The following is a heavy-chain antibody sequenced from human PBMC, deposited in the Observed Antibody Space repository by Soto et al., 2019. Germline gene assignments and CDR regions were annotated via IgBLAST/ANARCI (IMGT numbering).Heavy chain of an antibody. CDR2: ISGSGGST. V-gene: IGHV3-23*01. CDR3: AKGGSSWYAGWFDP. J-gene: IGHJ5*02. D-gene: IGHD6-13*01. Sequence: EVQLLESGGGLVQPGGSLRLSCAASGFTFSNYAMSWVRQAPGKGLEWVPTISGSGGSTYYADSVKGRFSISRDNAKNPLYLQMNSLRAEDTAVYYCAKGGSSWYAGWFDPWGQGTLVTVSS. CDR1: GFTFSNYA.